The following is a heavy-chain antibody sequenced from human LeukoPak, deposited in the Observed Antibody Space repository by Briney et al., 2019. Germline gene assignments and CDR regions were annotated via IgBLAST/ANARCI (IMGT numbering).Heavy chain of an antibody. J-gene: IGHJ3*02. CDR2: ISYDGSNK. V-gene: IGHV3-30*18. CDR3: AKLFGSGSYSGTFDI. D-gene: IGHD3-10*01. Sequence: GGSLRLSCAASGFTFSSYGMHWVRQAPGKGLEWVAVISYDGSNKYYADSVKGRFTISRDNSKNTLYLQMNSLRAEDTAVYYCAKLFGSGSYSGTFDIWGQG. CDR1: GFTFSSYG.